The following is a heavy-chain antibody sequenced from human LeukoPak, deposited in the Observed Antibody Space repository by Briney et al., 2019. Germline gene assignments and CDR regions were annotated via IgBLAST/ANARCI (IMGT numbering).Heavy chain of an antibody. CDR3: TTGNWGSFSY. D-gene: IGHD7-27*01. V-gene: IGHV3-15*01. CDR1: GFAFSNAW. J-gene: IGHJ4*02. Sequence: PGGSLRLSCTASGFAFSNAWMSWVRQAPGKGLEWVGRIKSKTDGGTTDYAAPVKGRFTISRDDSKHTLYLQVNSLKTEDTAVYYCTTGNWGSFSYWGQGTLVTVSS. CDR2: IKSKTDGGTT.